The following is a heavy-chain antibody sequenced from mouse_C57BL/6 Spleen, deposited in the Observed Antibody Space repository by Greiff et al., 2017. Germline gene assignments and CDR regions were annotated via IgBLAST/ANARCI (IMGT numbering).Heavy chain of an antibody. CDR2: IHPSDSDT. D-gene: IGHD2-5*01. Sequence: VQLQQPGAELVKPGASVKVSCKASGYTFTSYWMHWVKQRPGQGLEWIGRIHPSDSDTNYNQKFKGKATLTVDKSSSTAYMQLSSLTSEDSAVYYCAIEEGYSNYCYYAMDYWGQGTSVTVSS. CDR1: GYTFTSYW. CDR3: AIEEGYSNYCYYAMDY. J-gene: IGHJ4*01. V-gene: IGHV1-74*01.